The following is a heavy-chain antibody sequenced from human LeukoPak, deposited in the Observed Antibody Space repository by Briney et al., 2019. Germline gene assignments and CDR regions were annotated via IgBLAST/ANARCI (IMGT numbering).Heavy chain of an antibody. D-gene: IGHD6-13*01. Sequence: SETLFLTCTVSGYSISSGYYWSWIRQPLGKGLEWIGEINHSGSTNYNPSLKSRVTISVDTSKNQFSLKLGSVTAADTAVYYCARHSPYSSSWYYFDYWGQGTLVTVSS. J-gene: IGHJ4*02. V-gene: IGHV4-38-2*02. CDR1: GYSISSGYY. CDR3: ARHSPYSSSWYYFDY. CDR2: INHSGST.